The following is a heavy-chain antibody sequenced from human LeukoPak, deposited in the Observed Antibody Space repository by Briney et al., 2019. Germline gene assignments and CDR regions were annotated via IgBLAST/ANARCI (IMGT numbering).Heavy chain of an antibody. V-gene: IGHV1-18*01. J-gene: IGHJ4*02. CDR1: GYNFISYG. CDR2: ISTYDGNI. CDR3: ARARRGDISLGY. D-gene: IGHD2-21*02. Sequence: ASVNVSCKTSGYNFISYGINWVRQAPGQGLGWMGGISTYDGNIHSAQKFQGRVTLTTDTSTSTVYMELRNLRSDDTAVYYCARARRGDISLGYWGQGTLVTVSS.